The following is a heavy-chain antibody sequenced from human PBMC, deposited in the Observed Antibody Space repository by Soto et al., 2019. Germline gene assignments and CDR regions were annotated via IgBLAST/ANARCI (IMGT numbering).Heavy chain of an antibody. Sequence: QVQLVESGGGVVQPGRSLRLSCEASGFTFSSYVMHWVRQAPGKGLEWVAIISYDGNNKYYADSVKGRFTISRDNSKNTLYLQMNSLRAEDTAVYYCARAGCDGGSCYTLVGLRYGMDVWGQGTTVTVSS. J-gene: IGHJ6*02. V-gene: IGHV3-30-3*01. D-gene: IGHD2-15*01. CDR2: ISYDGNNK. CDR3: ARAGCDGGSCYTLVGLRYGMDV. CDR1: GFTFSSYV.